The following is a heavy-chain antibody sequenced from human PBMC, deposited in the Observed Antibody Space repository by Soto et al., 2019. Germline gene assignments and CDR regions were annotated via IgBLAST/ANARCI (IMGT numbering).Heavy chain of an antibody. CDR2: ISSSGDHT. J-gene: IGHJ3*02. D-gene: IGHD6-13*01. V-gene: IGHV3-23*01. CDR1: GFTFSSYA. CDR3: AKPRTYSSSWPDAFDI. Sequence: PGGSLRLSCAASGFTFSSYAMHWVRQAPGKGLEWVLGISSSGDHTDYADSVKGRFTISRDYSKNTLYLQMNSLRPEDTAVYYCAKPRTYSSSWPDAFDIWGQGTMVTVSS.